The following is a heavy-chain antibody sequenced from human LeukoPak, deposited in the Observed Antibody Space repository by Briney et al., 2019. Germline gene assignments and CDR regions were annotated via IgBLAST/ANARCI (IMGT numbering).Heavy chain of an antibody. CDR2: IYYSEST. D-gene: IGHD4-17*01. CDR1: GGSMSSSSYY. Sequence: SETLSLTCTVSGGSMSSSSYYWGWIRQPPGKGLEWIGSIYYSESTYQNPSLKSRVTISVDTSKNQFSLKLSSVTAADTAVYYCARRAGEYSHPYDYWGQGTLVTVSS. V-gene: IGHV4-39*07. CDR3: ARRAGEYSHPYDY. J-gene: IGHJ4*02.